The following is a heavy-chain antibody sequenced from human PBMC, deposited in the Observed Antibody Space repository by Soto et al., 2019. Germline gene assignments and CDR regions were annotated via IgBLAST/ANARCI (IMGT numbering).Heavy chain of an antibody. J-gene: IGHJ4*02. CDR3: AIFYYHASSGPFDF. CDR1: GGSISSGNYY. D-gene: IGHD3-22*01. Sequence: SETLSLTCTVSGGSISSGNYYWSWIRQHPGKGLEWIGYIYYSGSTYYNPSLKSRVTISVDTSKNQFSLKLSSVTAADTAVYYCAIFYYHASSGPFDFWGQGTLVTFSS. CDR2: IYYSGST. V-gene: IGHV4-31*03.